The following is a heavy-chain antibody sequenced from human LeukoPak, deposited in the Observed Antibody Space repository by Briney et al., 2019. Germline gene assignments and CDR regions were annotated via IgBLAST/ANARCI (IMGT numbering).Heavy chain of an antibody. CDR1: GFTFSSYA. D-gene: IGHD6-19*01. CDR3: AKVSQWLPFDY. V-gene: IGHV3-23*01. J-gene: IGHJ4*02. Sequence: GGSLRLSCTVSGFTFSSYAMSWVRQAPGKGLEWVSAISGSGGSAYYADSVKGRFTISRDNSKNTLYLQMNSLRAEDTAVYYCAKVSQWLPFDYWGQGTLVTVSS. CDR2: ISGSGGSA.